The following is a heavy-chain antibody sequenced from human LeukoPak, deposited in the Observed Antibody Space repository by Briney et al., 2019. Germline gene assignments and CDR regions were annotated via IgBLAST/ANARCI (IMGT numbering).Heavy chain of an antibody. CDR2: IYYSGST. Sequence: SETLSLTCTVSGGSISSYYWSWIRQPPGKGLEWIGYIYYSGSTNYNPSLKSRVTMSVDTSKNQFSLKLSSVTAADAAVYYCARGAHNSGSYVFQHWVQGTLVTVSS. J-gene: IGHJ1*01. CDR3: ARGAHNSGSYVFQH. CDR1: GGSISSYY. V-gene: IGHV4-59*01. D-gene: IGHD3-10*01.